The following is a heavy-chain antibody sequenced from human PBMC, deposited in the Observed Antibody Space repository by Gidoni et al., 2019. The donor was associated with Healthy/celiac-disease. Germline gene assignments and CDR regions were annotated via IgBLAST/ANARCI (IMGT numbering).Heavy chain of an antibody. CDR3: ARAMVRGGPSDY. V-gene: IGHV4-31*03. J-gene: IGHJ4*02. Sequence: QVQLQESGPGLVKPSQTLSLTCTVSGGSTSSGGYYWSWIRQHPGKGLECIGYSYYSGSTYYNPSLKCRVTISVDTAKNQFSLKLSSVTAADTAVYYCARAMVRGGPSDYWGQGTLVTVSS. CDR2: SYYSGST. CDR1: GGSTSSGGYY. D-gene: IGHD3-10*01.